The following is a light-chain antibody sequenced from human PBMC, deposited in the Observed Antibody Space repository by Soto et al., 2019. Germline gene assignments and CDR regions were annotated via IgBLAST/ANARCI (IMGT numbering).Light chain of an antibody. CDR1: QSISSE. CDR2: GAS. V-gene: IGKV3-15*01. J-gene: IGKJ2*01. CDR3: QQGHNWPLT. Sequence: EIVMTQSPATLSVSPGERATLSCRASQSISSELAWYQQKPGQPPRLLIYGASTRATGVPARFTGSGSGSDFTLTISGVQSEDFSVYYCQQGHNWPLTFGQGTRLEI.